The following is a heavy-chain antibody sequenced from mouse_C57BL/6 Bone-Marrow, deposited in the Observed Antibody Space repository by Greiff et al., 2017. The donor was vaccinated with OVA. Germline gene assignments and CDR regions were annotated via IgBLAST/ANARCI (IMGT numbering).Heavy chain of an antibody. CDR1: GFTFTDYG. V-gene: IGHV5-17*01. Sequence: EVQLLESGGGLVKPGGSLKLSCAASGFTFTDYGMHWVRQAPEQGLEWVAYISSGSSTIYYADTVKGRFTISRDNAKNTLFMQMTILRSEDKAVDYCATRGYDAYDMDDWGQGTTVTVSS. CDR3: ATRGYDAYDMDD. CDR2: ISSGSSTI. J-gene: IGHJ4*01. D-gene: IGHD2-2*01.